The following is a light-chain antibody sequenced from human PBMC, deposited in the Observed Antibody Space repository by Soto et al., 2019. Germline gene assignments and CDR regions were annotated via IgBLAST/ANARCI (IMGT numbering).Light chain of an antibody. CDR2: DAS. CDR1: QDITIY. J-gene: IGKJ5*01. CDR3: QHYDHLPIT. V-gene: IGKV1-33*01. Sequence: DIQMTQSPSSLSASVGDRVTITCQASQDITIYLNWYQQKPGKAPRLLLYDASSLETGVPSRFSGSGSGTDFTFTISSLQPEDIATYYCQHYDHLPITFGQGTRLEIK.